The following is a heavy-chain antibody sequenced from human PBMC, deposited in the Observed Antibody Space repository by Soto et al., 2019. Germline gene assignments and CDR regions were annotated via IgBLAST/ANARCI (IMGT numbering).Heavy chain of an antibody. Sequence: QVQLVESGGGVVQPGRSLRLSCAASGFTFSSYGMHWVRQAPGKGLEWVAVISYDGSNKYYADSVKGRFTISRDNSKNTLYLQMNSLIAEDTAVYYCAKVPKGYCSGGSCYSGFDPWGQGTLVTVSS. CDR1: GFTFSSYG. V-gene: IGHV3-30*18. CDR3: AKVPKGYCSGGSCYSGFDP. D-gene: IGHD2-15*01. J-gene: IGHJ5*02. CDR2: ISYDGSNK.